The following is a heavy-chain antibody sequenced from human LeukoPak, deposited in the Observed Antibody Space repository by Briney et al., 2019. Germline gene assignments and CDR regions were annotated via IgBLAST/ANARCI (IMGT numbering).Heavy chain of an antibody. CDR1: GFIFSSYA. Sequence: GGSLRLSCAASGFIFSSYAMSWVRQAPGKGLEWVSAISRSGGSTYHADSVKGRFTISRDNSRNTLFLQMNSLRADDTAVYYCARGAVAGRHDYNYYYYGMDVWGQGTTVTVSS. CDR3: ARGAVAGRHDYNYYYYGMDV. J-gene: IGHJ6*02. CDR2: ISRSGGST. V-gene: IGHV3-23*01. D-gene: IGHD6-19*01.